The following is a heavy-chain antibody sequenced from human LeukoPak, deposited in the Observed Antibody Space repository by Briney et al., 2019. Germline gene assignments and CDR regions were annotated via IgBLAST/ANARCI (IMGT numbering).Heavy chain of an antibody. V-gene: IGHV3-30-3*01. J-gene: IGHJ1*01. CDR2: ISYDGSNK. CDR1: AFSFRSDA. Sequence: PGGSLRLSCAAPAFSFRSDALRWGRQAPGKGLEWVAVISYDGSNKYYADSVKGRFTISRDNSKKTLYLQMTSLRAEDTAVYYCARDGAATYAEYFQHWGQGTLVTVSS. D-gene: IGHD6-13*01. CDR3: ARDGAATYAEYFQH.